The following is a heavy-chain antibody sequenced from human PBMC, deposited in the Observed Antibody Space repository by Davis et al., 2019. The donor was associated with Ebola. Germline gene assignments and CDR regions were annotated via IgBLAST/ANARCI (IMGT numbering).Heavy chain of an antibody. CDR1: GFTFSSYA. V-gene: IGHV3-7*01. D-gene: IGHD2-15*01. Sequence: GESLKISCAASGFTFSSYAMSWVRQAPGKGLEWVANIKQDGSEKYYVDSVKGRFTISRDNAKNTLYRQMNSLRAEDTAVYYCASSLRYCSGGSCYPAYYGMDVWGQVTTVTVSS. CDR2: IKQDGSEK. CDR3: ASSLRYCSGGSCYPAYYGMDV. J-gene: IGHJ6*02.